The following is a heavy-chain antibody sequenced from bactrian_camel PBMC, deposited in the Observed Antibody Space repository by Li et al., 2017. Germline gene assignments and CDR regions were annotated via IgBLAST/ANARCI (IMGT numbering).Heavy chain of an antibody. V-gene: IGHV3S54*01. CDR1: GNTYNIYN. Sequence: QLVESGGGSVQAGGSLRLSCVASGNTYNIYNRRVCMGWFRQVPGKEREETAALYTGGGGTYVADSVKGRFIISQDNAANTLYLQMNDLKPEDTAMYYCAADRTWFQCTLETISTGRGGRGTQVTVS. D-gene: IGHD4*01. CDR3: AADRTWFQCTLETISTGR. CDR2: LYTGGGGT. J-gene: IGHJ4*01.